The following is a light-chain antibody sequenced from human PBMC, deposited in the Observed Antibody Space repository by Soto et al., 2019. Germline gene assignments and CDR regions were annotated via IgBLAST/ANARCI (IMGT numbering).Light chain of an antibody. CDR3: QQYNNWPQT. Sequence: EIVLTQSPATLSVSPGERATLSCRASQGISTTLAWYQQKPGQASRLLIYDASSRATGIPDRFSGGGSGTEFALTISSLQSEDFAVYYCQQYNNWPQTFGQGTKVDI. CDR1: QGISTT. CDR2: DAS. J-gene: IGKJ1*01. V-gene: IGKV3D-15*01.